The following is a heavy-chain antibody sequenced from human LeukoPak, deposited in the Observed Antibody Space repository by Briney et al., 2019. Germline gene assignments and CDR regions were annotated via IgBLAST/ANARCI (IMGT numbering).Heavy chain of an antibody. J-gene: IGHJ3*02. CDR2: INHSGST. CDR1: GGSFSGYY. V-gene: IGHV4-34*01. CDR3: AREEVFHHAFDI. Sequence: PSETLSLTCAVYGGSFSGYYWSWIRQPPGKGLEWIGEINHSGSTNYNPSLKSRVTISVDTSKNQFSLKLSSVTAADTAVYYCAREEVFHHAFDIWGQGTMVTVSS.